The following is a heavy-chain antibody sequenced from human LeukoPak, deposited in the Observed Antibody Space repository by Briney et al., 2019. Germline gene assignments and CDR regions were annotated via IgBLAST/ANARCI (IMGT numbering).Heavy chain of an antibody. CDR1: GFNFGGYG. CDR2: IRYDGSNK. V-gene: IGHV3-30*02. CDR3: ARGSHGSGSWDAFDI. J-gene: IGHJ3*02. D-gene: IGHD3-10*01. Sequence: GGSLRLSCAASGFNFGGYGMHWVRQAPGKGLEWVAFIRYDGSNKYYADSVKGRFTISRDDSKSTLQMNGLRAEDTAVYYCARGSHGSGSWDAFDIWGQGTMVTVSS.